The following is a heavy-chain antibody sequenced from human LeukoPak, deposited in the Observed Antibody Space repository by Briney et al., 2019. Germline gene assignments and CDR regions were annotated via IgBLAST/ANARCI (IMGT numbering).Heavy chain of an antibody. V-gene: IGHV4-59*12. CDR1: GGSISSYY. Sequence: SETLSLTCTVSGGSISSYYWSWIRQPPGKGLEWIGYIYYSGSTNYNPSLKSRVTISVDTSKNQFSLKLSSVTAADTAVYYCARDGYNLIWFDPWGQGTLVTVSS. CDR2: IYYSGST. D-gene: IGHD5-24*01. CDR3: ARDGYNLIWFDP. J-gene: IGHJ5*02.